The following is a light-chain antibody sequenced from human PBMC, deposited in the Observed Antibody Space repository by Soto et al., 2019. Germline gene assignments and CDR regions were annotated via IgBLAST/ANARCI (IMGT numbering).Light chain of an antibody. Sequence: EIVLTQSPGTLSLSPGERATLSCRTSQSVGITYLAWYQQKPGQAPRLLFYGASSRATGIPDRFSGSGSGTDFTLTISGLEPEDFAVYYCQQYGTSPWTFGQGTKVEIK. CDR1: QSVGITY. J-gene: IGKJ1*01. CDR3: QQYGTSPWT. V-gene: IGKV3-20*01. CDR2: GAS.